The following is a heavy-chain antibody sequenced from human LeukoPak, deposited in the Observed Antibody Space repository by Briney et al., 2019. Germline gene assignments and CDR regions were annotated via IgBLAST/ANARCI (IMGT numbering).Heavy chain of an antibody. CDR1: GFSFSTYA. D-gene: IGHD3-10*01. J-gene: IGHJ5*02. CDR3: AKGVGVYTNWFDP. CDR2: ITGSGGST. Sequence: SGGSLRLSCAASGFSFSTYARTWVRQAPGKGLEWVSTITGSGGSTYYAGPVKGRFTIARDNSKNTLYVQMNSLRAEDTAVYYCAKGVGVYTNWFDPWGQGTLVTVSS. V-gene: IGHV3-23*01.